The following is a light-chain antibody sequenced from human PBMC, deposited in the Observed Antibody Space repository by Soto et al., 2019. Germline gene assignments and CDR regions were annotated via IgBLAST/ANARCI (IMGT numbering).Light chain of an antibody. CDR1: SSDIGGYDY. Sequence: QSVLTQPASLSGSPGQSITISCTGTSSDIGGYDYVSWYQQHPGKAPKLMIYEVSNRPSGVSNRFSGSKSGNTASLTISGLQAEDEADYYCSSYTSSNTLYVFATGTKVTVL. CDR3: SSYTSSNTLYV. CDR2: EVS. V-gene: IGLV2-14*01. J-gene: IGLJ1*01.